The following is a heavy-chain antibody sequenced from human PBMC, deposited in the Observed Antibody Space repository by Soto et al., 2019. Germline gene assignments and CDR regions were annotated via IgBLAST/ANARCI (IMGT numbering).Heavy chain of an antibody. CDR1: GYSFTSYW. CDR3: ARHFRYWSGGSCSLYCYYYGMDV. D-gene: IGHD2-15*01. V-gene: IGHV5-10-1*01. CDR2: IDPSDSYT. J-gene: IGHJ6*02. Sequence: GESLKISCKGSGYSFTSYWISWVRQMPGKGLEWMGRIDPSDSYTNYSPSFQCHVTISADKSISTAYLQWSSLKASDTAMYYCARHFRYWSGGSCSLYCYYYGMDVWGQGTTVTAAS.